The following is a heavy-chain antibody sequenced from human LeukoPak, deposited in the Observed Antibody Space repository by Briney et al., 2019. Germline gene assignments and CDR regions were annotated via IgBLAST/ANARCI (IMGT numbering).Heavy chain of an antibody. Sequence: GESLKISFKGSGYRFTSYWIGWVRPMPGKGLEWMGIIYPGDSDTRYSPSFQGQVTISADKSINTAYLPWSSLKASGTAMYYCARHRAFFLGYYGMDVWGQGTTVTVSS. V-gene: IGHV5-51*01. J-gene: IGHJ6*02. CDR3: ARHRAFFLGYYGMDV. D-gene: IGHD2/OR15-2a*01. CDR1: GYRFTSYW. CDR2: IYPGDSDT.